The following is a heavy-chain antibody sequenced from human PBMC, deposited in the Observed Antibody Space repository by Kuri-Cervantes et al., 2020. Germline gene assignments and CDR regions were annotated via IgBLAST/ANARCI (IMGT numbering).Heavy chain of an antibody. CDR3: AKDWVYGSGSYYNEDYYYGMDV. J-gene: IGHJ6*02. CDR1: GFTFSSYG. CDR2: IWYDGSNK. D-gene: IGHD3-10*01. V-gene: IGHV3-33*06. Sequence: GSLRLSCAASGFTFSSYGMHWVRQAPGKGLEWVAVIWYDGSNKYYADSVKGRFTISRDNSKTTLYLQMNSLRAEDTAVYYCAKDWVYGSGSYYNEDYYYGMDVWGQGTTVTVSS.